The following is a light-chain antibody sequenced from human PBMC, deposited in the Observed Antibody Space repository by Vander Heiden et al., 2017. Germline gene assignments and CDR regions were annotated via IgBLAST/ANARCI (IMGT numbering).Light chain of an antibody. CDR1: SSNIGTND. CDR3: ATWDSCLYVIL. CDR2: DSN. V-gene: IGLV1-51*01. Sequence: SVLTQPPSVSAAPGQRISISCSGGSSNIGTNDVSWFQQLPGTAPKLLIYDSNQRPSGIPDRFSGSKSGTSATLGSTGLQTGDEADYYCATWDSCLYVILFGGGTKLTVL. J-gene: IGLJ2*01.